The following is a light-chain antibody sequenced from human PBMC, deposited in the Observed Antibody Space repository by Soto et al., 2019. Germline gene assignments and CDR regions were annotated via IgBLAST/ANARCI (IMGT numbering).Light chain of an antibody. J-gene: IGLJ1*01. CDR2: DVI. CDR1: SSDVGAYIY. V-gene: IGLV2-11*01. Sequence: QSALTPPRSVSGSPGRSVTFSCTGTSSDVGAYIYVSWYQQHPGKAPKLIIYDVIKRPSGVPDRFSGSKSGNTASLTISGLQAEDEADYYCCSYAGSYTHVFGTGTKVTVL. CDR3: CSYAGSYTHV.